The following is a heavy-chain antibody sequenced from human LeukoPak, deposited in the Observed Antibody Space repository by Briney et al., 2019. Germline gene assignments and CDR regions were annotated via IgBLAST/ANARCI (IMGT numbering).Heavy chain of an antibody. CDR3: ARGGSTTTSQWLPKGWFDP. CDR1: GGSFSGYY. CDR2: INHSGST. V-gene: IGHV4-34*01. D-gene: IGHD6-19*01. Sequence: SETLSLTCAVYGGSFSGYYWSWIRQPPGKGLEWIGEINHSGSTNYNPSLKSRVTISVDTSKNQFSLKLSSVTAADTAVYYCARGGSTTTSQWLPKGWFDPWGQGTLVTVSS. J-gene: IGHJ5*02.